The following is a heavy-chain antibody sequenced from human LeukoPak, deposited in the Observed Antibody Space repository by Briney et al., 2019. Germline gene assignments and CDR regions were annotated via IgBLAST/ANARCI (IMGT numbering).Heavy chain of an antibody. CDR3: AKGRLDPNLVLDY. D-gene: IGHD2-8*02. CDR1: GFTFSNYA. Sequence: PGGSLRLSCAASGFTFSNYAMTWVRQAPGKGLEWVSSFTATGGRTYYADSVKGRFTISRDNSKNTLCLLLNSLRAEDTARYFCAKGRLDPNLVLDYWGQGTLVTVSS. J-gene: IGHJ4*02. V-gene: IGHV3-23*01. CDR2: FTATGGRT.